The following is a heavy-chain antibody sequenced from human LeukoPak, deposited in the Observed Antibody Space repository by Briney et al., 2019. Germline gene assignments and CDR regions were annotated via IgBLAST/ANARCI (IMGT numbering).Heavy chain of an antibody. Sequence: ASVKVSCKASGYTFTSYDINWVRQATGQGLEWMGWMNPNSANTGYAQNFQGRVTMTRNTSISTAYMELSSLRSEDTAVYYCAMRFSRGSGSAIDYWGQGTLVTVSS. J-gene: IGHJ4*02. CDR1: GYTFTSYD. D-gene: IGHD3-10*01. CDR2: MNPNSANT. V-gene: IGHV1-8*01. CDR3: AMRFSRGSGSAIDY.